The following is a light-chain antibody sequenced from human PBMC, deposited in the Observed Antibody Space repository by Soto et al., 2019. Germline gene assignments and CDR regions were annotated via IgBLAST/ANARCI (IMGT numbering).Light chain of an antibody. CDR1: SSDVGGSNF. V-gene: IGLV2-14*03. CDR2: DVA. Sequence: QSVLTQPASVSDSPGQSITISYTGTSSDVGGSNFVSWYQQHPGKPPKLIIYDVANRPSGVSNRFSGSKSGSTASLIISRLQTEDEADYHCVSYTSSTTYVFGTGTKVTVL. CDR3: VSYTSSTTYV. J-gene: IGLJ1*01.